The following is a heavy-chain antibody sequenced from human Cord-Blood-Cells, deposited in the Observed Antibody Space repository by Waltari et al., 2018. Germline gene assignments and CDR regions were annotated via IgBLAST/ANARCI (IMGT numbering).Heavy chain of an antibody. D-gene: IGHD3-22*01. Sequence: QLQLQESGPGLVKPSETLSLTCTVSGGSISSSCYYWGWIRQPPGKGLEWIGSIYYSGSTNHNPSLKSRVTISVDTSKNQFSLKLSSVTAADTAVYYCARVDSSGYYYFAVDIWGQGTMVTVSS. CDR2: IYYSGST. CDR3: ARVDSSGYYYFAVDI. CDR1: GGSISSSCYY. J-gene: IGHJ3*02. V-gene: IGHV4-39*01.